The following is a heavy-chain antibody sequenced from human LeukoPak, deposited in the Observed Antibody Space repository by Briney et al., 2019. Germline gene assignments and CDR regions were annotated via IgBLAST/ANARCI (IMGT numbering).Heavy chain of an antibody. CDR3: ASTFPYCSGDSCAL. Sequence: GGSLRLSCAASGLNFRNYWMSWVRQAPGKGLEWVANIHPDGGTKNYVGSVKGRFTISRDNAANSLDLQMNSLRVEDTAVYYRASTFPYCSGDSCALGAQGTLVTVSS. CDR1: GLNFRNYW. CDR2: IHPDGGTK. D-gene: IGHD2-15*01. V-gene: IGHV3-7*01. J-gene: IGHJ4*02.